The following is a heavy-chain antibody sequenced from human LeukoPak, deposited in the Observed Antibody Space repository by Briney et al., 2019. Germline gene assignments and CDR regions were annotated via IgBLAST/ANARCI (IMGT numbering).Heavy chain of an antibody. J-gene: IGHJ6*03. V-gene: IGHV4-61*05. D-gene: IGHD1-7*01. CDR3: ATLTGTTHYYYMDV. CDR2: IYTSGST. CDR1: GGSISSSSYY. Sequence: PSETLSLTCTVSGGSISSSSYYWGWIRQPPGKGLEWIGYIYTSGSTHYNPSLKSRVTISVDTSKNQFSRKLSSVTAADTAVYYCATLTGTTHYYYMDVWGKGTTVTVSS.